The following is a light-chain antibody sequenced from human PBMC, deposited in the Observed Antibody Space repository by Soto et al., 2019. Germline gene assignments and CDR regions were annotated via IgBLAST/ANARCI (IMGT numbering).Light chain of an antibody. Sequence: EIVMTQSPATLSVSPGERATLSCRASQSVSNNLAWYQQKPGQAPRLLIYGASTRATGIPARFSGSGSGTEFTLTISSLQSEDFAVYYCQQYNNWPSVTFCQGTKLEIK. V-gene: IGKV3-15*01. J-gene: IGKJ1*01. CDR3: QQYNNWPSVT. CDR1: QSVSNN. CDR2: GAS.